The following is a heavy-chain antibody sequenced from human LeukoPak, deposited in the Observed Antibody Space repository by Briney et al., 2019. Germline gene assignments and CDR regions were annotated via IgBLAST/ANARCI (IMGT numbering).Heavy chain of an antibody. Sequence: PSETLSLTCTVSGGSISSYYWSWIRQPPGQGLEWIGYIYYSGSTNYNPSLKSRVTISVDTSKNQFSLKLSSVTAADTAVYYCARALRARITGTTASVYGMDVWGQGTTVTVSS. CDR2: IYYSGST. CDR3: ARALRARITGTTASVYGMDV. V-gene: IGHV4-59*01. D-gene: IGHD1-20*01. J-gene: IGHJ6*02. CDR1: GGSISSYY.